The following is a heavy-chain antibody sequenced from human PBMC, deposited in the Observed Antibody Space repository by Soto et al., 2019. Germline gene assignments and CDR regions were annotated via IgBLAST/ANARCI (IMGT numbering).Heavy chain of an antibody. CDR1: GGTFSTSA. CDR3: ARDKDRLPLGGNYYYILDV. Sequence: QVQLVQSGAEVKKPGSSVNVSCKASGGTFSTSAISWVRQAPGQGLEWVGGIMPVFPTPDYAQNFQGRVTITADESTTTAYLELTSLRADDTAVYYCARDKDRLPLGGNYYYILDVWGQGTAITVSS. V-gene: IGHV1-69*12. D-gene: IGHD2-2*01. CDR2: IMPVFPTP. J-gene: IGHJ6*02.